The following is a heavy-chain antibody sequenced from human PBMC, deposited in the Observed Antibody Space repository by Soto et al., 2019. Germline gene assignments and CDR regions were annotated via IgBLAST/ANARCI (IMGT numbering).Heavy chain of an antibody. CDR1: GYSFISYW. D-gene: IGHD4-17*01. V-gene: IGHV5-51*01. CDR3: AIRRDYGDYYFDY. J-gene: IGHJ4*02. Sequence: PGESLKISCKGSGYSFISYWIGWVRQMPGKGLEWMGIIYPGDSDTRYSPSFQGQVTISADKSISTAYLQWSSLKASDTAMYYCAIRRDYGDYYFDYWGQGTLVTVSS. CDR2: IYPGDSDT.